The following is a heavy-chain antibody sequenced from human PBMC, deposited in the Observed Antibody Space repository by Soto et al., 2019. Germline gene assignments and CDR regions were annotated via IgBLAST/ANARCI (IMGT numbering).Heavy chain of an antibody. CDR2: ISYDGSNK. J-gene: IGHJ6*02. V-gene: IGHV3-30*03. CDR3: ASVYGDYVDYYYYGMDV. Sequence: GGSLRLSCAASGFTFSSYGMHWVRQAPGKGLEWVAAISYDGSNKYYADSVKGRFTISRDNSKNTLYLQMNSLRAEDTAVYYCASVYGDYVDYYYYGMDVWGQGTTVTVSS. D-gene: IGHD4-17*01. CDR1: GFTFSSYG.